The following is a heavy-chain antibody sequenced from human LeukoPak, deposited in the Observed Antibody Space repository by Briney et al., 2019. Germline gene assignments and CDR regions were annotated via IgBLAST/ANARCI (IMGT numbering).Heavy chain of an antibody. J-gene: IGHJ4*02. CDR2: IHSDGAT. CDR1: GFTVSSNY. V-gene: IGHV3-53*01. Sequence: PGGSLRLSCAASGFTVSSNYMSWVRQAPGKGLEWVSVIHSDGATHYADSVKGRFTISRDTSKNTLYLQMNSLRAEDTAVYYCASTSIIRGYDHDQYYWGQGTQVTVSS. CDR3: ASTSIIRGYDHDQYY. D-gene: IGHD5-12*01.